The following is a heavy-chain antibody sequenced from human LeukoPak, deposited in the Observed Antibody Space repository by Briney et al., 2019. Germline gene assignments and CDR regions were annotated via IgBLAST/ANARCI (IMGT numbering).Heavy chain of an antibody. CDR1: GFTFSSYS. Sequence: GGSLRLSCAASGFTFSSYSMNWVRQAPGKGLEWVSPISSSSSYVYYADSVKGRFTISRDNSKSTLYIQMNSLRAEDTAVYYCARAKPKNMVRGLIMRRESRYYFDYWGQGTLVTVSS. D-gene: IGHD3-10*01. V-gene: IGHV3-21*04. CDR2: ISSSSSYV. CDR3: ARAKPKNMVRGLIMRRESRYYFDY. J-gene: IGHJ4*02.